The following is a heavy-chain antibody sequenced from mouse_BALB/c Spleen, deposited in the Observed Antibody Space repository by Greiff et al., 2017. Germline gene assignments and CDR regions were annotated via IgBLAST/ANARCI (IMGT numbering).Heavy chain of an antibody. D-gene: IGHD1-1*01. CDR3: ARDYGSSYGDY. V-gene: IGHV1S137*01. CDR1: GYTFTDYA. Sequence: QVQLKESGAELVRPGVSVKISCKGSGYTFTDYAMHWVKQSHAKSLEWIGVISTYYGDASYNQKFKGKATMTVDKSSSTAYMELARLTSEDSAIYYCARDYGSSYGDYWGQGTTLTVSS. CDR2: ISTYYGDA. J-gene: IGHJ2*01.